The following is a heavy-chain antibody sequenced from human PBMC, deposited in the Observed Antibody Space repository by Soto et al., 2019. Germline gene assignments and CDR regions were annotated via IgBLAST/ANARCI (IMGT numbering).Heavy chain of an antibody. CDR1: GFTFSSYA. D-gene: IGHD2-8*01. J-gene: IGHJ4*02. V-gene: IGHV3-23*01. CDR3: AKARDIVIMVYALTDY. Sequence: GSLRLSCAASGFTFSSYAMSWVRQAPGKGLEWVSAISGSGGSTYYADSVKGRFTISRDNSKNTLYLQMNSLRAEDTAVYYCAKARDIVIMVYALTDYWGQGTLVTFSS. CDR2: ISGSGGST.